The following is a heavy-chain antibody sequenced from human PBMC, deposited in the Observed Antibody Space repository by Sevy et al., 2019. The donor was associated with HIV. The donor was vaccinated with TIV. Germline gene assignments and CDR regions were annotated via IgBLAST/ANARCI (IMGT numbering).Heavy chain of an antibody. Sequence: GGSLRLSCTASGFTFGDYAMNWFRQAPGKGLEWVGLIRSKAYGGTTEYAGSVKGRFTISRDDSKGIAYLQMNSLKTEDTAVYYCSRGRGYSYGYVDYWGQGTLVTVSS. D-gene: IGHD5-18*01. J-gene: IGHJ4*02. CDR2: IRSKAYGGTT. V-gene: IGHV3-49*03. CDR3: SRGRGYSYGYVDY. CDR1: GFTFGDYA.